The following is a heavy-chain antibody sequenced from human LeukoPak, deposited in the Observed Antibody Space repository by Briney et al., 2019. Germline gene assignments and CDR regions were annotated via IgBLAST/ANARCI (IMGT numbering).Heavy chain of an antibody. CDR2: ISDSGGST. CDR1: GFTFSSYG. CDR3: ASILLWYVYDY. D-gene: IGHD3-10*01. J-gene: IGHJ4*02. V-gene: IGHV3-23*01. Sequence: PGGSLRLSCAASGFTFSSYGMSWVRQAPGEGLEWVSAISDSGGSTYYTGSVKGRFTISRDNSKNTLYLQMNSLRAEDTAVYYCASILLWYVYDYWGQGTLVTVSS.